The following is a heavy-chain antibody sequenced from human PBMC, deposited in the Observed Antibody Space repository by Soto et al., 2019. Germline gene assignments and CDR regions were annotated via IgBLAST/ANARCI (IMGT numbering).Heavy chain of an antibody. D-gene: IGHD3-10*01. Sequence: QVQLQQWGAGLLKPSETLSLTCAVYGGSFSGYYWSWIRQPPGKGLEWIGEINHSGSTNYNPSLKSRVTISVDTSKNQFSPKLSSVTAADTAVYYCARSVVRGVIRGWFDPWGQGTLVTVSS. CDR1: GGSFSGYY. J-gene: IGHJ5*02. CDR2: INHSGST. V-gene: IGHV4-34*01. CDR3: ARSVVRGVIRGWFDP.